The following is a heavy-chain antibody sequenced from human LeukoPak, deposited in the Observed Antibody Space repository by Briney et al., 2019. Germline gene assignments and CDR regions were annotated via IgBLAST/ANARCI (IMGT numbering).Heavy chain of an antibody. CDR2: INHSGST. CDR3: ARGTGSDYYDSSGYSTFDY. Sequence: SETLSLTCAVYGGSFSGYYWSWIRQPPGKGLEWIGEINHSGSTNYNPSLKSRVTISVDTSKNQFSLKLSSVTAADTAVYYCARGTGSDYYDSSGYSTFDYWGQGTLVTVSS. V-gene: IGHV4-34*01. CDR1: GGSFSGYY. D-gene: IGHD3-22*01. J-gene: IGHJ4*02.